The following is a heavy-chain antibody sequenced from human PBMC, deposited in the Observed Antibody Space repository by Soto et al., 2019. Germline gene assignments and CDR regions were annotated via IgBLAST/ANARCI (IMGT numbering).Heavy chain of an antibody. CDR2: IYYSGST. J-gene: IGHJ4*02. Sequence: SETLSLTCTVSGGSISSGGYYWSWIRQHPGKGLEWIGYIYYSGSTYYNPSLKSRVTISVDTSKNQFSLKLSSVTAADTAVYYCARERVVVVTSRGGLDYWGQGTLVTVSS. CDR3: ARERVVVVTSRGGLDY. CDR1: GGSISSGGYY. V-gene: IGHV4-31*03. D-gene: IGHD3-22*01.